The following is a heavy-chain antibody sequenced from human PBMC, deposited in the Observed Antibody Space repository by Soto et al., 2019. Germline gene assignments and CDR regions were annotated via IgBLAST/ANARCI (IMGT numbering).Heavy chain of an antibody. CDR1: GFPFGTYW. D-gene: IGHD6-13*01. Sequence: EVQLVESGGGSVQPGGSRGLSFPASGFPFGTYWRSWFPQAPGKGLEWVANINQEGSEKYYLDFVKDRFTISRDNAKNSLFLQMNSLRAEDTALYYCVRAIAAAGGYWGQGTLVTVSS. CDR3: VRAIAAAGGY. J-gene: IGHJ4*02. CDR2: INQEGSEK. V-gene: IGHV3-7*05.